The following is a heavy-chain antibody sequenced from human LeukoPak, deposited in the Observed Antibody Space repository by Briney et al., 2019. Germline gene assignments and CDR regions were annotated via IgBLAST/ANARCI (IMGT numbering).Heavy chain of an antibody. Sequence: ASVKVSCKASGYTFTSYGISWVRQAPGQGLEWMGWISAYNGNTNYAQKLQGRVTMTTDTSTSTAYMELRSLRSDDTAVYYCGRGGGGGGDYYDSSGYHGEDYWGQGTLVTVSS. CDR1: GYTFTSYG. CDR3: GRGGGGGGDYYDSSGYHGEDY. D-gene: IGHD3-22*01. CDR2: ISAYNGNT. J-gene: IGHJ4*02. V-gene: IGHV1-18*01.